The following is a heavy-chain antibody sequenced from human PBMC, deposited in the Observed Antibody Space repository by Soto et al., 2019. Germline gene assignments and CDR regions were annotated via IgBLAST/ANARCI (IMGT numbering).Heavy chain of an antibody. V-gene: IGHV3-7*01. D-gene: IGHD3-9*01. J-gene: IGHJ4*02. CDR2: IKQDGSEK. CDR3: ARDESYDILTGYYTPQRFDY. CDR1: GFTFSSYW. Sequence: AWGSLRLSCAVSGFTFSSYWMSWVRQAPGKGLEWVANIKQDGSEKYYVDSVNGRFTISRDNAKNSLYLQMNSLRAEDTAVYYCARDESYDILTGYYTPQRFDYWGQGSLVTVSS.